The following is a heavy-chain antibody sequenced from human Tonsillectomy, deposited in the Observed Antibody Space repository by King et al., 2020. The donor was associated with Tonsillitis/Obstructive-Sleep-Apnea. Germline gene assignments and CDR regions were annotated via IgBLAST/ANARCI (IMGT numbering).Heavy chain of an antibody. CDR3: EREEYQLPFHWFDP. V-gene: IGHV3-7*03. D-gene: IGHD2-2*01. J-gene: IGHJ5*02. Sequence: VQLVESGGGLVQPGGSLRLSCAASGFTFSSYWMSWVRQAPGKGLEWVANIKQDGSEKYYVDSVKGRFTISRDNAKNSLYLQMNSLRAEDTAVYYCEREEYQLPFHWFDPWGQGTLVTVSS. CDR1: GFTFSSYW. CDR2: IKQDGSEK.